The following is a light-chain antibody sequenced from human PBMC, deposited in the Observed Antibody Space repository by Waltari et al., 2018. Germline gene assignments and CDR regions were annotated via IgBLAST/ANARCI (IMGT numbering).Light chain of an antibody. CDR3: QQRYNWPPLT. CDR2: DAS. CDR1: QTIGTY. J-gene: IGKJ4*01. V-gene: IGKV3-11*01. Sequence: VVLTQSPVTLSLSPGETSTLSCRASQTIGTYLAWYQHKLGQSPRLLTYDASTRATGIPARFSGSGSGTDFTLTISGLEAEDSAFYYCQQRYNWPPLTFGGGTKVQTK.